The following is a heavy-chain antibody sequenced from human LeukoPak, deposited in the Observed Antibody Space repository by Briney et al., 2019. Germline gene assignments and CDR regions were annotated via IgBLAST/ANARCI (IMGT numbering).Heavy chain of an antibody. Sequence: ASVKVSCKASGYTFTSYGVSWVRQAPGQGLEWMGWLSAYNGNTNYAQKLQGRVTMTTDTSTSTAYMELRSLRSDDTAVYYCARAWRLEWELQDDYWGQGTLVTVSS. V-gene: IGHV1-18*01. CDR2: LSAYNGNT. CDR1: GYTFTSYG. CDR3: ARAWRLEWELQDDY. D-gene: IGHD1-26*01. J-gene: IGHJ4*02.